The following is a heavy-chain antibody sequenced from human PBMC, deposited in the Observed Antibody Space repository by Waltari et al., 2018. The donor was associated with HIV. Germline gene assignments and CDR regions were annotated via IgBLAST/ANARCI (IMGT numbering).Heavy chain of an antibody. Sequence: QVQLVQSGAEVKKPGASVKVSCKASGYTFTGYYMHWVGQAPGQGLEWMGRINPNSGGTNYAQKFQGRVTMTRDTSIITAYMELSRLRSDDTAVYYCAVINDYYGSGSYSEWGQGTLVTVSS. V-gene: IGHV1-2*06. CDR3: AVINDYYGSGSYSE. D-gene: IGHD3-10*01. CDR2: INPNSGGT. CDR1: GYTFTGYY. J-gene: IGHJ4*02.